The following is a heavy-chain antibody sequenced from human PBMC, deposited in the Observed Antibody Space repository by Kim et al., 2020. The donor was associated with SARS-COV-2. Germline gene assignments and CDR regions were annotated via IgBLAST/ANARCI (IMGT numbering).Heavy chain of an antibody. J-gene: IGHJ4*02. CDR2: IYYSGST. CDR1: GGSISSGGYY. D-gene: IGHD3-3*01. CDR3: ARDRYDFWSGSLYFDY. V-gene: IGHV4-31*03. Sequence: SETLSLTCTVSGGSISSGGYYWSWIRQHPGKGLEWIGYIYYSGSTYYNPSLKSRVTISVDTSKNQFSLKLSSVTAADTAVYYCARDRYDFWSGSLYFDYWGQGTLVTVSS.